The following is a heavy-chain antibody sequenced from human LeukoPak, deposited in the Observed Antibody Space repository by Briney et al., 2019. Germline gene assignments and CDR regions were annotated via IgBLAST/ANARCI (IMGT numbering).Heavy chain of an antibody. CDR3: ARVGRKGGYYYDSSGYYSEVDY. D-gene: IGHD3-22*01. CDR2: IGTAGDP. J-gene: IGHJ4*02. CDR1: GFTFSSYE. V-gene: IGHV3-13*05. Sequence: QPGGSLRLSCAASGFTFSSYEMHWVRQATGKGLEWVSAIGTAGDPYYPGSVKGRFTISRENAKNSLYLQMNSLRAEDTAVYYCARVGRKGGYYYDSSGYYSEVDYWGQGTLVTVSS.